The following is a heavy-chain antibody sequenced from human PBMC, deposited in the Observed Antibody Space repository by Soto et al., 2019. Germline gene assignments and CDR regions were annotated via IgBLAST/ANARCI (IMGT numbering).Heavy chain of an antibody. J-gene: IGHJ6*03. CDR1: GGTFINYG. CDR3: ARGRSTVDYYYYYMDV. V-gene: IGHV1-8*02. Sequence: ASVKVSCKASGGTFINYGINWVRQATGQGLEWMGWMNPNSGNTGYAQKFQGRVTMTRNTSISTAYMELSSLRSEDTAVYYCARGRSTVDYYYYYMDVWGKGTTVTVSS. CDR2: MNPNSGNT.